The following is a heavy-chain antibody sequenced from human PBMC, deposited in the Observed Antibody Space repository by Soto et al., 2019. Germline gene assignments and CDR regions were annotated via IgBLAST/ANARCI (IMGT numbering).Heavy chain of an antibody. CDR1: GGSISSSSYY. Sequence: PSETLSLTCTVSGGSISSSSYYWGWIRQPPGKGLEWIGSIYYSGSTHYTPSLKSRVTISVDTSKNQFSLKLSSVTAADTAVYYCARQEGNWFDPWGQGTLVTVSS. CDR2: IYYSGST. V-gene: IGHV4-39*01. CDR3: ARQEGNWFDP. J-gene: IGHJ5*02.